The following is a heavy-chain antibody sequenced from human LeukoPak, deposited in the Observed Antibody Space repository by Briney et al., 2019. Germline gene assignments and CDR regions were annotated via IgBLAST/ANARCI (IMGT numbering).Heavy chain of an antibody. J-gene: IGHJ4*02. CDR3: ARSGYSYDDDC. D-gene: IGHD5-18*01. CDR1: GFTLSSYG. Sequence: PGGSLRLSCAASGFTLSSYGMHWVRQAPGKGLEWVAVIWYDGSNKYYADSVKGRFTISRDNSKNTLYLQMNDLRAEDTAVYYCARSGYSYDDDCWGQGALVTVSS. CDR2: IWYDGSNK. V-gene: IGHV3-33*01.